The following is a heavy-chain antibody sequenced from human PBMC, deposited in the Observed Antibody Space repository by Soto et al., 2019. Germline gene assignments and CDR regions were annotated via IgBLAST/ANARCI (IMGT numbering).Heavy chain of an antibody. CDR3: ASNRGFGGYDLLTPNWFDP. D-gene: IGHD5-12*01. CDR1: GGSISSSSYY. CDR2: IYYSGST. V-gene: IGHV4-39*01. Sequence: ASETLSLTCTVSGGSISSSSYYWGWIRQPPGKGLEWIGSIYYSGSTYYNPSLKSRVTISVDTSKNQFSLKLSSVTAADTAVYYCASNRGFGGYDLLTPNWFDPWGQGTLVTVSS. J-gene: IGHJ5*02.